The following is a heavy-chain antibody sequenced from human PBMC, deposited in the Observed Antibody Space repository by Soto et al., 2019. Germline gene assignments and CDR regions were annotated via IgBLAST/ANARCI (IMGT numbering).Heavy chain of an antibody. D-gene: IGHD2-2*01. J-gene: IGHJ6*02. V-gene: IGHV3-21*01. CDR1: GFTFSSYS. Sequence: PGGSLRLSCAASGFTFSSYSMNWVRQAPGKGLEWVSSISSSSSYIYYADSVKGRFTISRDNAKNSLYLQMNSLRAEDTAVYYCARPQKHQLQGYGMDVWGQGTTVTVSS. CDR3: ARPQKHQLQGYGMDV. CDR2: ISSSSSYI.